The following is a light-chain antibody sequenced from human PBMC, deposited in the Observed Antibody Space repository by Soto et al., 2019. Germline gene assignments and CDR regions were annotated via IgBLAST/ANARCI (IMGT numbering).Light chain of an antibody. CDR1: TSNIGSNS. CDR2: YNN. J-gene: IGLJ2*01. CDR3: STWDDSLNAVL. V-gene: IGLV1-44*01. Sequence: QSVLSQPPSASGTPGHSVTISCSGSTSNIGSNSVNWYQQFPGTAPKLLIYYNNQRPSGVPDRFSGSKSGTSASLAISGLQSEDEADYYCSTWDDSLNAVLFGGGTKLTVL.